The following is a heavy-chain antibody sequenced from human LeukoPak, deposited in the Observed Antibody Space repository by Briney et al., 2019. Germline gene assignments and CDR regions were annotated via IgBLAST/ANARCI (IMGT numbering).Heavy chain of an antibody. CDR2: INSDGSTT. CDR3: TRPESSSSLACDH. CDR1: GFTVSSNY. D-gene: IGHD2-2*01. Sequence: GGSLRLSCAASGFTVSSNYMSWVRQAPGKGLEWVSRINSDGSTTNYADSVKGRFFISRDNAKNTLYLQMNSLRAEDTAVYYCTRPESSSSLACDHWGQGTLVTVSS. J-gene: IGHJ4*02. V-gene: IGHV3-74*01.